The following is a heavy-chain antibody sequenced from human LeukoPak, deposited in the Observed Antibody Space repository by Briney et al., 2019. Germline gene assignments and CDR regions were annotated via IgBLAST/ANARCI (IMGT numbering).Heavy chain of an antibody. J-gene: IGHJ5*02. CDR2: IDHSGST. CDR3: ASAFGGVIVA. Sequence: SGTLSLTCAVSGGSIINSNWWSWVRQPPGKGLEWIGEIDHSGSTSYNPSLKSRVTMSVDRSQNQFSLRLSTVTAADTAVYYCASAFGGVIVAWGQGTLVTVSS. CDR1: GGSIINSNW. D-gene: IGHD3-16*02. V-gene: IGHV4-4*02.